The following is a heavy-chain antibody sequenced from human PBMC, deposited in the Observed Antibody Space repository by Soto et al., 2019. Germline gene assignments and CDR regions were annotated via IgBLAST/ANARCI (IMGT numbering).Heavy chain of an antibody. V-gene: IGHV1-69*08. CDR3: ARDNGSGWGPI. CDR2: IIPILGIA. D-gene: IGHD6-19*01. CDR1: GGTFSSYT. J-gene: IGHJ3*02. Sequence: QVQLVQSGAEVKKPGSSVKVSCKASGGTFSSYTISWVRQAPGQGLEWMGRIIPILGIANYAQKFQGRVTXTXAKSTSTAYMELSSLRSEDTAVYYCARDNGSGWGPIWGQGTMVTVSS.